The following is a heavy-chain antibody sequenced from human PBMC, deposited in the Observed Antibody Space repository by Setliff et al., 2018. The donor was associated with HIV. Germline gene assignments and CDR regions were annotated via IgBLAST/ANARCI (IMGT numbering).Heavy chain of an antibody. D-gene: IGHD1-1*01. CDR3: ARDSNAPYFQH. Sequence: PSETLSLTCAVYGGSFSAYYWSWIRQSPGKGLEWIGEINHSGVTNYNPSLKSQVTISIDTSKQQVSLKLNSVTAADTAVYYCARDSNAPYFQHWGQGTLVTVSS. J-gene: IGHJ1*01. CDR1: GGSFSAYY. CDR2: INHSGVT. V-gene: IGHV4-34*01.